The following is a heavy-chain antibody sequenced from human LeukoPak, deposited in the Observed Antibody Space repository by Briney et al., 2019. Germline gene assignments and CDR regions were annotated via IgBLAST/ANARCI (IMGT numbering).Heavy chain of an antibody. CDR1: GYTFTSYG. V-gene: IGHV1-18*01. Sequence: ASVKVSCKASGYTFTSYGISWVRQAPGQGLEWMGWISAYNGNTNYAQKLQGRVTMTTDTSTSTAYMELRSLRSEDTAVYYCARDLDGYNQIVFDYWGQGTLVTVSS. J-gene: IGHJ4*02. CDR3: ARDLDGYNQIVFDY. CDR2: ISAYNGNT. D-gene: IGHD5-24*01.